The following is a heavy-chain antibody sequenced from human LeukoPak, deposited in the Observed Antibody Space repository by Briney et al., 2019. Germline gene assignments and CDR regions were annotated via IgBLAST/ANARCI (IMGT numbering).Heavy chain of an antibody. V-gene: IGHV3-48*01. Sequence: GGSLRLSCAASGFTFSSYSMNWVRQAPGKGLEWVSYISSSSSTIYYADSVKGRFTISRDNAKNSLYLQMNSLRAEDTAVYYCAREGSGIVGALDYWGQGTLDTVSS. CDR2: ISSSSSTI. CDR3: AREGSGIVGALDY. CDR1: GFTFSSYS. J-gene: IGHJ4*02. D-gene: IGHD1-26*01.